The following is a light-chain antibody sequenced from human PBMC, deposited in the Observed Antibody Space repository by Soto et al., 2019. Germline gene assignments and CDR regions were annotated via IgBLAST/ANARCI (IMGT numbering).Light chain of an antibody. CDR1: HCNIRRNP. J-gene: IGLJ1*01. CDR2: DDD. V-gene: IGLV1-36*01. CDR3: AACDDNLNGHV. Sequence: QAVLAPPPSVSEAPGQRVTVCCSGIHCNIRRNPVNWYHQVPGKAPELLIYDDDMRPSGMSDRFSGAKSVASAPLALNALPSEDEGDYYFAACDDNLNGHVFGTETKVTGL.